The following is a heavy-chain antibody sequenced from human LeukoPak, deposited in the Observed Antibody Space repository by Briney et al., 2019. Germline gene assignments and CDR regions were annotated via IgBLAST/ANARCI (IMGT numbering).Heavy chain of an antibody. V-gene: IGHV3-74*01. CDR2: IYSDSSRR. CDR3: TKDAGYASDY. Sequence: GGSLRLSCAASGFSFSTTWMHWVRQAPGKGLEWVALIYSDSSRRTYADSVKGRFTISRDNAKNTVYLQMSSLRVEDTAVYFCTKDAGYASDYWGQGILVPVSS. D-gene: IGHD2-15*01. CDR1: GFSFSTTW. J-gene: IGHJ4*02.